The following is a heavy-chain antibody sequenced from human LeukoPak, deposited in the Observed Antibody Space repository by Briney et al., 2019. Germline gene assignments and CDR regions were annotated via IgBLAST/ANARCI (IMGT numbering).Heavy chain of an antibody. Sequence: GGSLRLSCAASGFTFSSYAVHWVRQAPGKGLEWVAVISYDGSNKYYADSVKGRFTISRDNSKNTLYLQMNSLRAEDTAVYYCASADGYSYGQVFDYWGQGTLVTVSS. V-gene: IGHV3-30*04. CDR2: ISYDGSNK. J-gene: IGHJ4*02. CDR1: GFTFSSYA. CDR3: ASADGYSYGQVFDY. D-gene: IGHD5-18*01.